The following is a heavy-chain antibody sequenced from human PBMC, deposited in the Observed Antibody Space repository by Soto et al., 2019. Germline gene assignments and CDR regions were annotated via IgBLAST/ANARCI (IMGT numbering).Heavy chain of an antibody. D-gene: IGHD3-22*01. Sequence: PGGSLRLSCAASGFTFISYEMNWFRHSPGKGLEWVSYISSSGSTICYADSVRGRFTISRDNAKNSLYLQMNSLRAEDTAVYYCARVKISSGYYLGAFDIWGQGTMVTVSS. CDR3: ARVKISSGYYLGAFDI. CDR1: GFTFISYE. CDR2: ISSSGSTI. V-gene: IGHV3-48*03. J-gene: IGHJ3*02.